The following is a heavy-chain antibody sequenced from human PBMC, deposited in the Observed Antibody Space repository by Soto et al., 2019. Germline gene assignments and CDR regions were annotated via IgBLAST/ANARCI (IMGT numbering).Heavy chain of an antibody. CDR1: GYTFTGYY. CDR3: ARAGGIAAAPDGFRDVYFDY. D-gene: IGHD6-13*01. CDR2: INPNSGGT. V-gene: IGHV1-2*04. J-gene: IGHJ4*02. Sequence: ASVKVSCKASGYTFTGYYMHWVRQAPGQGLEWMGWINPNSGGTNYAQKFQGWVTMTRDTSISTAYMELSRLRSDDTAVYYCARAGGIAAAPDGFRDVYFDYWGQGTLVTVSS.